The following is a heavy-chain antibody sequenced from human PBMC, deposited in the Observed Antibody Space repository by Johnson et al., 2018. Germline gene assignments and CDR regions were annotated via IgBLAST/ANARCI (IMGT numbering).Heavy chain of an antibody. V-gene: IGHV4-31*03. CDR2: IYYSGST. D-gene: IGHD6-6*01. CDR1: GGSISSGGYY. Sequence: QVQLQESGPRLVKPSQTLSLTCNVSGGSISSGGYYWSWIRQHPGKGLEWIGYIYYSGSTFYNPSLKSRVALPVETSKNQFPLKLRSATAADTAVYYCAREASSSSYSYYYMDVWGKGTTVTVSS. CDR3: AREASSSSYSYYYMDV. J-gene: IGHJ6*03.